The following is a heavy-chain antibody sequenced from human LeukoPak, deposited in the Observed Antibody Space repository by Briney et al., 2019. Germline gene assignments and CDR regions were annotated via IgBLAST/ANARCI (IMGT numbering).Heavy chain of an antibody. CDR3: AKDKEAGTAGYYYGMDV. CDR2: ISWYSGSI. V-gene: IGHV3-9*01. J-gene: IGHJ6*02. Sequence: QPGRSLRLSCAASGFTFDDYAMHWVRQAPGKGLEWVSGISWYSGSIGYADSVKGRFTISRDNAKNSLYLQMNSLRAEDTALYYCAKDKEAGTAGYYYGMDVWGQGTTVTVSS. CDR1: GFTFDDYA. D-gene: IGHD1-7*01.